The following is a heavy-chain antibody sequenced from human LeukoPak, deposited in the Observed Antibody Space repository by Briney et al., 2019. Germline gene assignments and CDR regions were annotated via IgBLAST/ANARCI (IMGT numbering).Heavy chain of an antibody. Sequence: GGSLRLSCAASGFTVSSNYMSWVRQAPGKGLEWVSAISGSGGSTYYADSVKGRFTISRDNSKNTLYLQMNSLRAEDTAVYYCAKYSPSPTNYFDYWGQGTLVTVSS. V-gene: IGHV3-23*01. D-gene: IGHD2-21*01. CDR2: ISGSGGST. J-gene: IGHJ4*02. CDR1: GFTVSSNY. CDR3: AKYSPSPTNYFDY.